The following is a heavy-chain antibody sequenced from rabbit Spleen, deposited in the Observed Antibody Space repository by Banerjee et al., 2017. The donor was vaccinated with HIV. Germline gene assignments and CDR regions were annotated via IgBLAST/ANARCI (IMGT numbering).Heavy chain of an antibody. CDR1: GFNFSRGYY. V-gene: IGHV1S40*01. CDR3: ARSAAGTGDYYYFNL. Sequence: QSLEESGGDLVKPGASLTLTCTASGFNFSRGYYMCWVRQAPGKGLEWTGCISSTSGSTHYATWAKGRVTISKTSSTTVDLKMTSLTAADTATYFCARSAAGTGDYYYFNLWGQGTLVTVS. CDR2: ISSTSGST. J-gene: IGHJ4*01. D-gene: IGHD8-1*01.